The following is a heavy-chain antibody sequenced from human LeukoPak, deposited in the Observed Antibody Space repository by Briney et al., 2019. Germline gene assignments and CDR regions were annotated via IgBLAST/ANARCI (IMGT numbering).Heavy chain of an antibody. J-gene: IGHJ4*02. CDR2: IYYSGST. CDR1: GGSVSSCY. D-gene: IGHD6-19*01. CDR3: ASQSFDAGIALAYVFGY. Sequence: SETLSLTRPLSGGSVSSCYWSWIRQPPGKGLEWIGYIYYSGSTNYNPSLKSRVTISVDTSKNQFSLKLSYVTAADTAVYYCASQSFDAGIALAYVFGYWGQGTLVTVSS. V-gene: IGHV4-59*08.